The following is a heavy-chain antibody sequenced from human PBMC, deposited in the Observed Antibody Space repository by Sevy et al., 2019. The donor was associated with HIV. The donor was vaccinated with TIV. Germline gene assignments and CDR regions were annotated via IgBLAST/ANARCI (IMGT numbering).Heavy chain of an antibody. D-gene: IGHD2-15*01. CDR2: IYHSGST. V-gene: IGHV4-38-2*01. CDR1: GYSISSGYY. Sequence: SETLSLTCAVSGYSISSGYYWGWIRQPPGKGLEWIGSIYHSGSTYYNPSLKSRVTISVDTSKNQFSLKLGSVTAADTAVYYCARSPYCSGGSCYQLLNWFDPWGQGTLVTVSS. J-gene: IGHJ5*02. CDR3: ARSPYCSGGSCYQLLNWFDP.